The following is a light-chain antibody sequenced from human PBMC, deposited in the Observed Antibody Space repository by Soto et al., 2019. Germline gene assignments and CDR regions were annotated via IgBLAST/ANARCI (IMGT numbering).Light chain of an antibody. J-gene: IGLJ1*01. CDR1: ISNIGNNY. Sequence: QAAVTQPSSVSGTPGQGVTISCSGSISNIGNNYVYWFQQLPGTAPKVLSNRNDQRPSGVPDRFSGSKSGTSASLAISGLRSEDEADYYCAAWDDTVRSYVFGTGTKLTVL. V-gene: IGLV1-47*01. CDR3: AAWDDTVRSYV. CDR2: RND.